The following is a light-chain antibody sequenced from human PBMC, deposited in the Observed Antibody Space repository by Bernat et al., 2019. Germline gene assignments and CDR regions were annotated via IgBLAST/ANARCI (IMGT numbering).Light chain of an antibody. CDR3: SSYASSTTVL. V-gene: IGLV2-23*02. J-gene: IGLJ2*01. CDR2: EVT. CDR1: SSDVGTYNL. Sequence: QSALTQPASVSGSPGQSLTISCTGTSSDVGTYNLVSWYQQYPGKAPKLIIYEVTKGPSGVSNRFSGSKAGNTTSLTIAGLQAEDEADYYCSSYASSTTVLFGGGTKLTVL.